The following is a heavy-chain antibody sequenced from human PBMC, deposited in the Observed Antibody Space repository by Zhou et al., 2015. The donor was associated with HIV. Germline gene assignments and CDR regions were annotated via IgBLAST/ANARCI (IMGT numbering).Heavy chain of an antibody. CDR2: IIPIFGTA. J-gene: IGHJ6*02. CDR1: GGTFSSYA. CDR3: ARGPITMVRGTYYYYGMDV. D-gene: IGHD3-10*01. V-gene: IGHV1-69*01. Sequence: QVQLVQSGAEVKKPGSSVKVSCKASGGTFSSYAISWVRQAPGQGLEWMGGIIPIFGTANYAQKFQGRVTITADESTSTAYMELSSLRSEDTAVYYCARGPITMVRGTYYYYGMDVWGQGTTVTVSS.